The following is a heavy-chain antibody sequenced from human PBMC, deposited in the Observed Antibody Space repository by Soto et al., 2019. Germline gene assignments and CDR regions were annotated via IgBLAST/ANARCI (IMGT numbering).Heavy chain of an antibody. CDR2: VYNSGST. CDR1: GGSISSNY. CDR3: GRYRREAVPGSTLDT. D-gene: IGHD2-2*01. V-gene: IGHV4-59*01. Sequence: SETLSLTCTVSGGSISSNYWTWIRQPPGKGLEWIGYVYNSGSTNYNPSLKSRVSISEDTSKSQFSLNFDSKTAADTAVHYCGRYRREAVPGSTLDTWGQGILVTASS. J-gene: IGHJ5*02.